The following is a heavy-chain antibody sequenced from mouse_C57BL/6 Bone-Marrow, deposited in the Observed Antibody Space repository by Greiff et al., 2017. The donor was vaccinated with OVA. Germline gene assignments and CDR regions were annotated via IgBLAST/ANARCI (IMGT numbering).Heavy chain of an antibody. CDR3: ARGWHWYFDV. V-gene: IGHV1-80*01. CDR1: GYAFSSYW. J-gene: IGHJ1*03. CDR2: IYPGDGDT. D-gene: IGHD1-1*02. Sequence: QVHVKQSGAELVKPGASVKISCKASGYAFSSYWMNWVKQRPGKGLEWIGQIYPGDGDTNYNGKFKGKATLTADKSSSTAYMQLSSLTSEDSAVYFCARGWHWYFDVWGTGTTVTVSS.